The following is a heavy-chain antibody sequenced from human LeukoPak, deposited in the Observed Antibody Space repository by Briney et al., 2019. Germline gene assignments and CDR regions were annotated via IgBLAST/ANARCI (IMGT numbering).Heavy chain of an antibody. CDR1: GGSISTYY. D-gene: IGHD3-10*01. Sequence: SETLSLTCTVSGGSISTYYWSWIRQSPGKGLEWIGYIYYSGSTNYNPSLKSRVTISVDTSKNQFSLKLSSVTAADTAVYYCAREAHHDPYYGSGSYSPFDYWGQGTLVTVSS. J-gene: IGHJ4*02. V-gene: IGHV4-59*01. CDR3: AREAHHDPYYGSGSYSPFDY. CDR2: IYYSGST.